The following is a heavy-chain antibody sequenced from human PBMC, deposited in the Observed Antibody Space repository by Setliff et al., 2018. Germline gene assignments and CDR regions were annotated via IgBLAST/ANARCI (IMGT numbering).Heavy chain of an antibody. CDR2: LHTSGST. CDR1: GASISSGSYY. D-gene: IGHD1-26*01. CDR3: ARDNTILGATDH. J-gene: IGHJ5*02. Sequence: SETLSLTCTVSGASISSGSYYWSWIRQSTERGLEWLGRLHTSGSTTYNPALNSRVTISVDTSTNQFSLRLTSLTAADTAVYFCARDNTILGATDHWGQGTLVTVSS. V-gene: IGHV4-61*02.